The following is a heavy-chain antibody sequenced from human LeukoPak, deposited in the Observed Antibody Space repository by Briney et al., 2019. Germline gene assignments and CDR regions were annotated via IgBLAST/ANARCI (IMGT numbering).Heavy chain of an antibody. Sequence: SETLSLTXTVSGGSISSGSYYWSWIRQPAGKGLEWIGRIYTSGSTNYNPSLKSRVTISVDTSKNQFSLKLSSVTAADTAVYYCARTYYDSSGYHPIDYWGQGTLVTVSS. CDR1: GGSISSGSYY. V-gene: IGHV4-61*02. J-gene: IGHJ4*02. CDR3: ARTYYDSSGYHPIDY. CDR2: IYTSGST. D-gene: IGHD3-22*01.